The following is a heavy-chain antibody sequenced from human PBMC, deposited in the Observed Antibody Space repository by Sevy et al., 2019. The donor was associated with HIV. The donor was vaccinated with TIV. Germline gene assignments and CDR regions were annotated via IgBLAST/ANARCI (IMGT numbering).Heavy chain of an antibody. D-gene: IGHD6-13*01. CDR3: ASHDRMAAGGAGAFDI. CDR2: ISSSSSYI. Sequence: GGSLRLSCAASGFTFSSYSMNWVRQAPGKGLEWVSSISSSSSYISYADSVKGRFTMSRDNAKNSLYLQMNSLRAEDTAVYYCASHDRMAAGGAGAFDIWGQGTMVTVSS. J-gene: IGHJ3*02. CDR1: GFTFSSYS. V-gene: IGHV3-21*01.